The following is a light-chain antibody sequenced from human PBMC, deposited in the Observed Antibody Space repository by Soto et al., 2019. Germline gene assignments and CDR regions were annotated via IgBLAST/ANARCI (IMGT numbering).Light chain of an antibody. CDR2: GTS. CDR1: QTIGNY. Sequence: DIQMTQSPSSLSATVGDRATITCRASQTIGNYLNWYQPKPGKAPKLLIYGTSTLQSGVPSGVSGSGSGTDVTLTISNLQPEDLATYYCQQSFRTPHTFGPGTKVDIK. J-gene: IGKJ3*01. CDR3: QQSFRTPHT. V-gene: IGKV1-39*01.